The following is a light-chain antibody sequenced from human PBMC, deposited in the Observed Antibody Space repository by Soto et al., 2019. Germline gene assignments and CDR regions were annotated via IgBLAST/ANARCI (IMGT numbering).Light chain of an antibody. V-gene: IGKV1-5*03. Sequence: DFPMTQSPSTLSAFVGDTVTSTCRASQSISSWLAWYQQKPGQAPKLLIYRASYLESGVPSRFSGSGSGTEFTLTITGLQPDDFATYYCQQYNDYRAFGPGTKVEIK. CDR3: QQYNDYRA. CDR2: RAS. CDR1: QSISSW. J-gene: IGKJ1*01.